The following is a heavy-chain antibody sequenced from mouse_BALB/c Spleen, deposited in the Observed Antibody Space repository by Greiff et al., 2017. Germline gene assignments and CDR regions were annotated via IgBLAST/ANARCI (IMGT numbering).Heavy chain of an antibody. CDR3: ARGPLDSSGYVDALDY. J-gene: IGHJ4*01. V-gene: IGHV2-6-7*01. CDR2: IWGDGST. D-gene: IGHD3-2*01. CDR1: GFSLTGYG. Sequence: QVQLQQSGPGLVAPSQSLSITCTVSGFSLTGYGVNWVRQPPGKGLEWLGMIWGDGSTDYNSALKSRLSISKDNSKSQVFLKMNSLQTDDTARYYCARGPLDSSGYVDALDYWGQGTSVTVSS.